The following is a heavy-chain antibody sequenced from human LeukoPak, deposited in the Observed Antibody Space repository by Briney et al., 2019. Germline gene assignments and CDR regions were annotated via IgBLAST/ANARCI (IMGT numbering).Heavy chain of an antibody. CDR3: AHRHRLGEGDWFDP. CDR2: TYWDDDK. V-gene: IGHV2-5*02. D-gene: IGHD3-16*01. Sequence: ESGPTLVNPTQTLTLTCTFSGFSLSTSGVGVGWIRQPPGKALEWLALTYWDDDKRYSPSLKSRLTITKDTSKNQVVLTMTNMDPVDTATYYCAHRHRLGEGDWFDPWGQGTLVTVSS. J-gene: IGHJ5*02. CDR1: GFSLSTSGVG.